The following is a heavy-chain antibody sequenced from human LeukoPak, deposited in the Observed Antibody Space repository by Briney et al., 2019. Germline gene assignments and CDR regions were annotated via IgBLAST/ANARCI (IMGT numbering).Heavy chain of an antibody. Sequence: SETLSLTCTVSGGFINSSNYYWGWIRQSPGKGLEWIGSIYFSGTTYYNPSLRGRVTISVDTSKNQFSLKLTSVTAADTAVYYCARGIMVFGVAKSYMDVWGKGTTVTVSS. J-gene: IGHJ6*03. CDR2: IYFSGTT. CDR1: GGFINSSNYY. V-gene: IGHV4-39*01. D-gene: IGHD3-3*01. CDR3: ARGIMVFGVAKSYMDV.